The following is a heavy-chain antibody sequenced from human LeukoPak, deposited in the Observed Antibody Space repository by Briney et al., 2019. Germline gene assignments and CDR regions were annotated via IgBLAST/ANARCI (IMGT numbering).Heavy chain of an antibody. Sequence: ASVKVSCKASGGTLSSYAISWVRQAPGQGLEWMGGIIPIFGTANYAQKFQGRVTITADESTSTAYMELSSLRSEDTAVYYCARDGRYYYDSSGYYYASDYWGQGTLVTVSS. J-gene: IGHJ4*02. CDR3: ARDGRYYYDSSGYYYASDY. CDR1: GGTLSSYA. CDR2: IIPIFGTA. D-gene: IGHD3-22*01. V-gene: IGHV1-69*01.